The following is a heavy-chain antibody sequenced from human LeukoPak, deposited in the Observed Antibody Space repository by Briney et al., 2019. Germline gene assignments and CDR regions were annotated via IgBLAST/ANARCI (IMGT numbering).Heavy chain of an antibody. CDR3: ARESARGYDFWSGPDAFDI. V-gene: IGHV4-59*01. J-gene: IGHJ3*02. Sequence: SETLSLTCTVSGGSMSSYYWSWIRQLPGKGLEWIGYIYYSGSTNYNPSLKSRVTISVDTSKNQFSLKLSSVTAADTAVYYCARESARGYDFWSGPDAFDIWGQGTMVTVSS. CDR1: GGSMSSYY. CDR2: IYYSGST. D-gene: IGHD3-3*01.